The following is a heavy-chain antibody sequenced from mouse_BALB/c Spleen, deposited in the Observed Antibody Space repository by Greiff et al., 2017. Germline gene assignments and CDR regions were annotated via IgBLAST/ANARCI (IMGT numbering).Heavy chain of an antibody. CDR2: INSNGGST. CDR3: ARWGYGYANY. J-gene: IGHJ2*01. V-gene: IGHV5-6-3*01. D-gene: IGHD2-2*01. Sequence: EVKLVESGGGLVQPGGSLKLSCAASGFTFSSYGMSWVRQTPDKRLELVATINSNGGSTYYPDSVKGRFTISRDNAKNTLYLQMSSLKSEDTAMYYCARWGYGYANYWGQGTTLTVSS. CDR1: GFTFSSYG.